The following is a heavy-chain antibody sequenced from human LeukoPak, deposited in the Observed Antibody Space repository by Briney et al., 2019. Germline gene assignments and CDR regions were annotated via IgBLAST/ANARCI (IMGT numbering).Heavy chain of an antibody. D-gene: IGHD3-22*01. Sequence: ASETLSLTCTVSGGSISSSSYYWGWIRQPPGKGLEWIGSIYYSGSTYYNPSLKSRVTISVDTSKNQFSLKLSSVTAADTAVYHCARGRADYDKDWGQGTLVTVSS. CDR1: GGSISSSSYY. V-gene: IGHV4-39*07. CDR2: IYYSGST. J-gene: IGHJ1*01. CDR3: ARGRADYDKD.